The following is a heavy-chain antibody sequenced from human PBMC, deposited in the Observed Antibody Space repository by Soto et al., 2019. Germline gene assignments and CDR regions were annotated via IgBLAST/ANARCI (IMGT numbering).Heavy chain of an antibody. CDR3: ASSRHSLEWLLLYFAY. J-gene: IGHJ4*02. CDR2: ISVGGDIT. V-gene: IGHV3-23*01. D-gene: IGHD3-3*01. CDR1: VFSFDYFA. Sequence: PGGSLRLSCAASVFSFDYFAMGWVRQAPGRGLECVSSISVGGDITYDADSFKGRFIISRDKSKNTLYMEMNSLRVDDTAVYYCASSRHSLEWLLLYFAYWGQGTLVTVSS.